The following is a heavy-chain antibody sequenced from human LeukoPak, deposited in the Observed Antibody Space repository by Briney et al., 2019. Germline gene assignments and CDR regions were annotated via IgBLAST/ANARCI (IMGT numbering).Heavy chain of an antibody. V-gene: IGHV4-59*08. CDR2: VYYSGAT. Sequence: SETLSLTCTVSGGSISTYDWSWIRQPPGKGLEWIGYVYYSGATNYNLSLKSRVTISLDTSKNQFSLRLTSVTAADTAVYYCARRLAVTGIYCFDHWGQGTPVTVSS. J-gene: IGHJ4*02. CDR1: GGSISTYD. D-gene: IGHD6-19*01. CDR3: ARRLAVTGIYCFDH.